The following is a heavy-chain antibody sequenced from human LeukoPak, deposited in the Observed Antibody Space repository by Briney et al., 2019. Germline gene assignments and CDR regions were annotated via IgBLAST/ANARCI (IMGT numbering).Heavy chain of an antibody. CDR2: IYNSGRT. D-gene: IGHD6-6*01. CDR3: ARDKSSSSFDY. CDR1: GGSISTNY. Sequence: PSETLSLTCTVSGGSISTNYWSWIRQSPGKGLEWIGYIYNSGRTKYNPSLKSRVTISVDTSKNQFSLKLSSVTAADTAVYYCARDKSSSSFDYWGQGTLVTVSS. V-gene: IGHV4-59*12. J-gene: IGHJ4*02.